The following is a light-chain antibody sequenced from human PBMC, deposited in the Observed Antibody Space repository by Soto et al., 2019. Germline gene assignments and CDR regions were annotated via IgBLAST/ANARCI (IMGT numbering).Light chain of an antibody. CDR1: QSVSSN. CDR2: GAS. CDR3: QQYGSSGT. Sequence: DILITQSPATLSVSPGERATVSCRASQSVSSNLAWYQQKPGQAPRLLIYGASTRATGIPARFSGSGSGTEFTLTISRLEPEDFAVYYCQQYGSSGTFGQGTKVDIK. V-gene: IGKV3D-15*01. J-gene: IGKJ1*01.